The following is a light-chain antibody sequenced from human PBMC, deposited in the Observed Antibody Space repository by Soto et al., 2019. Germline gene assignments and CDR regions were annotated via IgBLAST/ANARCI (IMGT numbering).Light chain of an antibody. CDR1: GSNVGNHY. CDR2: DDN. CDR3: VAWDDGLSAYV. J-gene: IGLJ1*01. V-gene: IGLV1-51*01. Sequence: QSVLTQPPSVSAAPGQKVTISCAGSGSNVGNHYVSWYQQLPGTAPKLLIYDDNKRPSGIPDRFSGSKSATSATLGITGLQTSDEADYYCVAWDDGLSAYVFGPGTKLTVL.